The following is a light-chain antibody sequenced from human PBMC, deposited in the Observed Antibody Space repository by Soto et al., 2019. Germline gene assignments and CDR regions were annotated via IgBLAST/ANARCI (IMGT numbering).Light chain of an antibody. V-gene: IGLV1-40*01. CDR1: GSNIGAGYA. J-gene: IGLJ2*01. CDR3: SSYTSSSTLV. Sequence: QSVLTQPPSVSGAPGQRVTISCTGSGSNIGAGYAVHWYQHLPGTAPKLLIFANTYRPSGVPERFSGSRSGNTASLTLSGLQAEDEADYYCSSYTSSSTLVFGGGTKLTVL. CDR2: ANT.